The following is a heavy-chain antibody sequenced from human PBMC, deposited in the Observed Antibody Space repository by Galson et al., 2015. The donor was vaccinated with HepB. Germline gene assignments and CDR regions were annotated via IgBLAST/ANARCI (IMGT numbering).Heavy chain of an antibody. D-gene: IGHD3-16*01. V-gene: IGHV1-18*01. CDR3: ARVWGSTHYYYYYMDV. Sequence: SVKVSCKASGYTFTSYGISWVRQAPGQGLEWMGWISAYNGNTNYAQKLQGRVTMTTDTSTSTAYMELRSQRSDDTAVYYCARVWGSTHYYYYYMDVWGKGTTVTVSS. J-gene: IGHJ6*03. CDR1: GYTFTSYG. CDR2: ISAYNGNT.